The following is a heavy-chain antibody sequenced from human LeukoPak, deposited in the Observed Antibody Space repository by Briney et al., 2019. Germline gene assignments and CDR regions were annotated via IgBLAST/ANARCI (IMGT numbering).Heavy chain of an antibody. CDR2: IRYDGSNK. D-gene: IGHD6-13*01. J-gene: IGHJ4*02. Sequence: QPGGSLRLSCAASGFTFSSYGMHWVRQAPGKGLEWVAFIRYDGSNKYYADSVKGRFTISRDNSKNTLYLQMNSLRAEDTAVYYCAKDARYSSSWYYFGYWGQGTLVTVSS. V-gene: IGHV3-30*02. CDR1: GFTFSSYG. CDR3: AKDARYSSSWYYFGY.